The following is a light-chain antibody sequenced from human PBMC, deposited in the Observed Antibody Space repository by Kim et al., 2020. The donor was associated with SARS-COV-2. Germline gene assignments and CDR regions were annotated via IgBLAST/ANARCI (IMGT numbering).Light chain of an antibody. CDR3: QSYDSSNWV. CDR1: SSSIASND. V-gene: IGLV6-57*01. J-gene: IGLJ3*02. Sequence: GKTVTITCNRSSSSIASNDGQWYQQRQGSSPTTVIYEDNQRPSGVPDRVSGSSDSSSNSASLTSSGLKTEDEADYYCQSYDSSNWVFGGGTQLTVL. CDR2: EDN.